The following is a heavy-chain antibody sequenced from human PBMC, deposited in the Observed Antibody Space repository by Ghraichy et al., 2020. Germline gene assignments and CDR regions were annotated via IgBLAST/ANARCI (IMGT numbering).Heavy chain of an antibody. V-gene: IGHV4-31*03. CDR3: ARVNYYDILTGLDY. CDR2: IYYSGST. Sequence: SETLSLTCTVSGGSISSGSYYWSWIRQHPGKGLEWIGYIYYSGSTYYNPSLKSRITISVDTSKNQFSLKLSAVTAADTAVYYCARVNYYDILTGLDYWGQGTLVTVSS. D-gene: IGHD3-9*01. CDR1: GGSISSGSYY. J-gene: IGHJ4*02.